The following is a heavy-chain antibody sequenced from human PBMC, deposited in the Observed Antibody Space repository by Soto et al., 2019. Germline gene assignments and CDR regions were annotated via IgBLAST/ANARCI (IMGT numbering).Heavy chain of an antibody. D-gene: IGHD2-21*02. V-gene: IGHV4-39*01. CDR1: GESSITSSYY. CDR3: ARQRTTVVTQAYFDH. Sequence: SETLFPTRIVPGESSITSSYYSVWILEPPGKGLEWIGSIYYSGRTYYNPSFKSRVTISIDTSKNQFSLQLSSVTATDTAVYYCARQRTTVVTQAYFDHWGQGALVTVSS. CDR2: IYYSGRT. J-gene: IGHJ4*02.